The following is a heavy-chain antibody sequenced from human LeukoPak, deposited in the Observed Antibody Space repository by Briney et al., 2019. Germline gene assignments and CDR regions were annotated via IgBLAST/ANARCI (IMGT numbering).Heavy chain of an antibody. D-gene: IGHD3-3*01. V-gene: IGHV3-21*01. CDR2: ITGGGDQI. CDR1: GFTLTSHA. J-gene: IGHJ5*02. CDR3: ARDSAGSTYYPYNWFDP. Sequence: PGGSLRLSCAASGFTLTSHAMSWVRQAPGKGLEWVSIITGGGDQIYYADSVKGRFTISRDNAKNSLYLQMNSLRAEDTAVYYCARDSAGSTYYPYNWFDPWGQGTLVTVSS.